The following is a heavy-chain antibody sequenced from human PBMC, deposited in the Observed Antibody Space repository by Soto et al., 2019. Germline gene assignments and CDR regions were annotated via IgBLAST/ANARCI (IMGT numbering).Heavy chain of an antibody. D-gene: IGHD2-15*01. CDR2: VHYTAST. J-gene: IGHJ3*02. CDR1: EGSINWSPDY. Sequence: PSETLSLTCTVSEGSINWSPDYWGWLRQPPGKEPRWIASVHYTASTTYYNPSLKSRVTISVDTSKNQFSLNLRSVTAADTAIYYCARATPGYPGRAFQIWGQGKMVTVSS. CDR3: ARATPGYPGRAFQI. V-gene: IGHV4-39*02.